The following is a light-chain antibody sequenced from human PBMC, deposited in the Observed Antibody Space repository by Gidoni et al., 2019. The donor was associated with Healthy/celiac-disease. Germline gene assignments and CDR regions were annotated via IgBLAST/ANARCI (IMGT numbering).Light chain of an antibody. CDR1: QILLHSNGYNY. CDR2: LGS. J-gene: IGKJ1*01. V-gene: IGKV2-28*01. Sequence: IGMTQYPLSLPVTPGEAASITCRSRQILLHSNGYNYLYWYLQKPGQSPQLLIYLGSNRDAGVSDRFSGSGSGTDFTLKISRVEAEDVVVYYCIQALQTPRTFGQGTKVEIK. CDR3: IQALQTPRT.